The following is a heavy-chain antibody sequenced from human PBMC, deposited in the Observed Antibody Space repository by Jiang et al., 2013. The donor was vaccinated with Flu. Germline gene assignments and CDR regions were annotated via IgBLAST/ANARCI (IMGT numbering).Heavy chain of an antibody. CDR2: ISAYNGNT. Sequence: GAEVKKPGASVKVSCKASGYTFTSYGISWVRQAPGQGLEWMGWISAYNGNTNYAQKLQGRVTMTTDTSTSTAYMELRSLRSDDTAVYYCARTAFRSGAAAEYYYYGMDVWGQGTSVTVSS. CDR1: GYTFTSYG. D-gene: IGHD6-13*01. V-gene: IGHV1-18*01. J-gene: IGHJ6*02. CDR3: ARTAFRSGAAAEYYYYGMDV.